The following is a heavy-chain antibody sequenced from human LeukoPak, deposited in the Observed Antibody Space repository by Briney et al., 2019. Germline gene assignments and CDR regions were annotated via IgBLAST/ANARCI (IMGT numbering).Heavy chain of an antibody. D-gene: IGHD6-13*01. V-gene: IGHV1-3*01. CDR2: INAGNGNT. CDR1: GYTFINFA. Sequence: GASVNVSCKASGYTFINFAINWGRQAPGQRPEWMGWINAGNGNTKYSQKFQGRLTITRDTSASTAYMELSSLTSEDTAVYYCARGPRAAADDYWGQGTLVTVSS. J-gene: IGHJ4*02. CDR3: ARGPRAAADDY.